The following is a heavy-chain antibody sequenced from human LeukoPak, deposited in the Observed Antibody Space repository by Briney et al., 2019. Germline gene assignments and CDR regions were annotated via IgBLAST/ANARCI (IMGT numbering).Heavy chain of an antibody. V-gene: IGHV3-23*01. CDR3: ARDSEVVVGGSSWFDP. J-gene: IGHJ5*02. Sequence: GSLRLSCAGSGFTFSSYGMSWVRQAPGKGLEWVSAISGSGGSTYYADSVKGRFTISRDNSKNTLYLQMNSLRAEDTAVYYCARDSEVVVGGSSWFDPWGQGTLVTVSS. D-gene: IGHD2-15*01. CDR1: GFTFSSYG. CDR2: ISGSGGST.